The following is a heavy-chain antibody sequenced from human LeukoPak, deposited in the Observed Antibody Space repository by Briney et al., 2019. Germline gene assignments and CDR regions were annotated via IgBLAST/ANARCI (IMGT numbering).Heavy chain of an antibody. CDR3: AKWELYSGFYYIDY. Sequence: GGSLRLSCAASGFSFSTYWMSWVRQAPGKGLEWLANIKQDGSDEYYVDSVKGRFTISRDNAKNSLYLQMNSLRAEDTAVYYCAKWELYSGFYYIDYWGQGTLATVSS. CDR2: IKQDGSDE. CDR1: GFSFSTYW. V-gene: IGHV3-7*01. J-gene: IGHJ4*02. D-gene: IGHD1-26*01.